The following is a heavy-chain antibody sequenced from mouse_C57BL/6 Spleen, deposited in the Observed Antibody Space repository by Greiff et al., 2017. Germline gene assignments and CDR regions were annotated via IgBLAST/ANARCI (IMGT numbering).Heavy chain of an antibody. D-gene: IGHD2-1*01. Sequence: EVMLVESGEGLVKPGGSLKLSCAASGFTFSSYAMSWVRQTPEKRLEWVAYISSGGDYIYYADTVKGRFTISRDNARNTLYLQMSSLKSEDTAMYYCTRDGNYSNWYFDVWGTGTTVTVSS. CDR3: TRDGNYSNWYFDV. CDR2: ISSGGDYI. CDR1: GFTFSSYA. V-gene: IGHV5-9-1*02. J-gene: IGHJ1*03.